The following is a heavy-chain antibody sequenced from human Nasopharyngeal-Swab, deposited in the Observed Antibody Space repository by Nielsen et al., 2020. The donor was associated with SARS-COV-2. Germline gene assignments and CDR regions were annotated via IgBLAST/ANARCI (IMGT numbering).Heavy chain of an antibody. CDR3: ASSIGELELPLDY. V-gene: IGHV1-46*01. Sequence: ASVKVSCKASGGTFSSYAISWVRQAPGQGLEWMGIINPSGGSTSYAQKFQGRVTMTRDTSTSTVYMELSSLRSEDTAVYYCASSIGELELPLDYWGQGTLVTVSS. CDR2: INPSGGST. J-gene: IGHJ4*02. D-gene: IGHD1-7*01. CDR1: GGTFSSYA.